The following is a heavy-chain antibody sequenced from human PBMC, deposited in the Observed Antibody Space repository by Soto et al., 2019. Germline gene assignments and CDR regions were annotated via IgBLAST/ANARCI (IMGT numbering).Heavy chain of an antibody. Sequence: SVKVSCKASGGTFSSYAISWVRQAPGQGLEWMGGIIPIFGTANYAQKFQGRVTITADESTSTAYMELSSLRSEDTAVYYCARGFLESSSPGYYYGMAVWGQGTRVTVSS. CDR2: IIPIFGTA. CDR3: ARGFLESSSPGYYYGMAV. CDR1: GGTFSSYA. J-gene: IGHJ6*02. V-gene: IGHV1-69*13. D-gene: IGHD3-3*01.